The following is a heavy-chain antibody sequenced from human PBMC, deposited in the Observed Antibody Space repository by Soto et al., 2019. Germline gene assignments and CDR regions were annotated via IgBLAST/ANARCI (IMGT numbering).Heavy chain of an antibody. CDR2: MTPNSGDT. CDR1: GYNFIDYD. Sequence: QVQLVQSGAEVKKPGASVKVSCKASGYNFIDYDINWVRQATGQGLEWMGWMTPNSGDTGYAQKFQGRISLTRDTSTGTAYMELTSLESDVTAVYYCARNPYSSGRFDPWGQGTLVTVSS. CDR3: ARNPYSSGRFDP. D-gene: IGHD6-19*01. V-gene: IGHV1-8*01. J-gene: IGHJ5*02.